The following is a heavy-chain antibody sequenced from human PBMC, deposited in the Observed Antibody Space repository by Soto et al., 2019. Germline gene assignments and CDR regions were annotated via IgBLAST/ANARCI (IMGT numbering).Heavy chain of an antibody. CDR1: GGSISSDDYY. V-gene: IGHV4-30-4*01. D-gene: IGHD3-16*02. Sequence: QVQLQESGPGLVRPSQTLSLTCTVSGGSISSDDYYWSWIRQPPGKGLEWLGYIYYSGSAYCNPSLRSRLSISVDTSKNEFSLKLTSVSVADKAVYYCVRGRSLIDSWGQGTLVTV. J-gene: IGHJ5*01. CDR2: IYYSGSA. CDR3: VRGRSLIDS.